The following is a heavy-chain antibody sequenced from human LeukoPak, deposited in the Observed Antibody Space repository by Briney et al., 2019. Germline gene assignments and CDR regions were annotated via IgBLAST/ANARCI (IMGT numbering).Heavy chain of an antibody. CDR2: IRAYNGNT. D-gene: IGHD5-12*01. CDR1: GYNSSTYG. CDR3: ARESGATINDY. V-gene: IGHV1-18*01. J-gene: IGHJ4*02. Sequence: GASVKVSCTASGYNSSTYGITWVRQAPGQGLEWMGWIRAYNGNTNYAQKFQGRVTMTTDTSTSTAYMELRSLRSDDTAVYYCARESGATINDYWGQGTLVTVSS.